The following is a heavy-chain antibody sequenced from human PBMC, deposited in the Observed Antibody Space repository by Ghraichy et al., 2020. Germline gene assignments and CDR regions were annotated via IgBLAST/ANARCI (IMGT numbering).Heavy chain of an antibody. D-gene: IGHD1-7*01. CDR2: IKQDGRER. V-gene: IGHV3-7*01. Sequence: GGSLRLSCATSGFTFTSYWMSWVRQAPGKGLEWVASIKQDGRERFYVDSVKGRFTISRDNAKNSLYVQMNSLRADDTAVYYCARVPGTERFFDYWGQGTLVTVSS. CDR3: ARVPGTERFFDY. J-gene: IGHJ4*02. CDR1: GFTFTSYW.